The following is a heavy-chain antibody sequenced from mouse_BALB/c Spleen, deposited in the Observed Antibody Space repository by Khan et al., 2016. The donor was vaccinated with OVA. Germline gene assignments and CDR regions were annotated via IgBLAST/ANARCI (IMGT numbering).Heavy chain of an antibody. CDR2: IYPGTGST. Sequence: QVQLKQSGAELVRPGASVKLSCKPSGYIFTSYWIHWVKQRSGQGLEWIARIYPGTGSTSSNEKFKGQATLTADKYSSTAYMPLSRLTSEDSTFYFWSRADYGSSYCDYWGQGTTRTVSS. CDR3: SRADYGSSYCDY. V-gene: IGHV1-76*01. CDR1: GYIFTSYW. D-gene: IGHD1-1*01. J-gene: IGHJ2*01.